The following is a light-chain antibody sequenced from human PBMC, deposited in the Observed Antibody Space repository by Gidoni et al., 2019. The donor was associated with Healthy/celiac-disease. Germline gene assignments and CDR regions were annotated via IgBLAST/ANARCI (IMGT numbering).Light chain of an antibody. V-gene: IGKV3D-20*01. CDR1: QSVSRNY. Sequence: EIVLTQSPATLSLSPGERATLSCGASQSVSRNYLPWYQQKPGLAPRLLIYDASSRATGIPDRFSGSGSGTDVTLTISRLEPEDFAVYYCQQYGSSPRVTFGQXTRLEIK. CDR2: DAS. J-gene: IGKJ5*01. CDR3: QQYGSSPRVT.